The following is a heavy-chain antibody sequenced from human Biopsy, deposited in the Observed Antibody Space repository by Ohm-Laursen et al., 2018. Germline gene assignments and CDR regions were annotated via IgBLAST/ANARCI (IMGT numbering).Heavy chain of an antibody. D-gene: IGHD3-22*01. Sequence: SLRLSCAASGFTFSIYGMHWVRQAPGKGLEWVAVIWYDGSNKYYADSVKGRFTISRDDPKNTLYLQMNSLRAEDTAVYYCAREGGDSSGYTPHYFDYWGQGTLVTVSS. CDR3: AREGGDSSGYTPHYFDY. CDR1: GFTFSIYG. CDR2: IWYDGSNK. J-gene: IGHJ4*02. V-gene: IGHV3-33*01.